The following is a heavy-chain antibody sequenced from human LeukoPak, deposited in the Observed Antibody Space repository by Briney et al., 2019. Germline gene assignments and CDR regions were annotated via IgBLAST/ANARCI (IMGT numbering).Heavy chain of an antibody. J-gene: IGHJ3*02. CDR3: AKRGVVGHDAFDI. V-gene: IGHV3-23*01. Sequence: GGSLRLSCAASGFTFSTFAMIWVRQPPGKGLEWVSSIFPSGGEIHYADSVRGRFTISRDNSKSTLSLQMNSLRAEDTAIYYCAKRGVVGHDAFDIWGQGTVVTVSS. CDR2: IFPSGGEI. CDR1: GFTFSTFA. D-gene: IGHD2-21*01.